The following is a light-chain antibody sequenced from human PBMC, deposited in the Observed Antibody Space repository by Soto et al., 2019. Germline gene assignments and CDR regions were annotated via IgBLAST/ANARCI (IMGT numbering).Light chain of an antibody. CDR3: QVWNITTDHYV. CDR2: DDN. Sequence: YELTQPPSVSVAPGQTARITCGGNNIGSTSVHWYQQRPGQAPVLVVYDDNDRPSGIPERFSGSNSENTATLTITRVEAGDEADYYCQVWNITTDHYVFGAGTKVAVL. J-gene: IGLJ1*01. CDR1: NIGSTS. V-gene: IGLV3-21*02.